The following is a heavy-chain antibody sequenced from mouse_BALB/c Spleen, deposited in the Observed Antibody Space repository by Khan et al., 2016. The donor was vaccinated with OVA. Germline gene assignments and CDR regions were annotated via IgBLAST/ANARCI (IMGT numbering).Heavy chain of an antibody. CDR3: ARAYYRYDGYYAMDY. CDR1: GFSLSSYN. CDR2: IWGGGGT. D-gene: IGHD2-14*01. V-gene: IGHV2-6-4*01. J-gene: IGHJ4*01. Sequence: QVQLQQSGPGLVAPSQTLSITCTVSGFSLSSYNVHWVRQPPGKGLEWLGMIWGGGGTDYNSTLISRLSIRKDNSKSQALLILISLQTDDTAMYYCARAYYRYDGYYAMDYWGQGTSVTVSA.